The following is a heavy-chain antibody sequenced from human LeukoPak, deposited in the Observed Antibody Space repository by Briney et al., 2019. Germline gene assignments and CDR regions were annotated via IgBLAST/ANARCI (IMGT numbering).Heavy chain of an antibody. J-gene: IGHJ4*02. CDR2: FDPEDGET. V-gene: IGHV1-24*01. D-gene: IGHD3-3*01. CDR1: GYTLTELS. CDR3: ATARIVLRFFDY. Sequence: ASVKVSCKVSGYTLTELSMHWVRQAPGKGLEWMGGFDPEDGETIYAQKFQGRVTMTEDTSTDTAYMELSGLRSEDTAVYYCATARIVLRFFDYWGQGTLVTVSS.